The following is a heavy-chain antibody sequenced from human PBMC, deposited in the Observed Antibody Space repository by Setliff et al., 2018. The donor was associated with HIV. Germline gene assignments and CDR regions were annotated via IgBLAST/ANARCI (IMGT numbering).Heavy chain of an antibody. D-gene: IGHD3-22*01. CDR1: GGSFSDYH. V-gene: IGHV4-34*01. CDR3: AREATYYYDGSGYYYFDY. CDR2: VSDSGTT. Sequence: SETLSLTCGVSGGSFSDYHWTWIRQSPGKGLEWIGEVSDSGTTNYNPSLKSRVTISVDTSKNQFSLKLSSVTAADTAVYYCAREATYYYDGSGYYYFDYWGRGTLVTVSS. J-gene: IGHJ4*02.